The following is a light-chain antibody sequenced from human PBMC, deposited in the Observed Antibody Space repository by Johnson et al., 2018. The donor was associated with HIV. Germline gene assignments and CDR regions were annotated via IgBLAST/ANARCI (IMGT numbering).Light chain of an antibody. CDR1: SSNIGKNY. V-gene: IGLV1-51*01. Sequence: QPVLTQPPSVSAAPGQKVTISCSGSSSNIGKNYVSWYQQLPGTAPKLLIFDNHKRPSGIPDRFSGSKSGTSATLGITGLQTGDEADYYCGTWDSSLSAGVFGTGTKVTVL. CDR2: DNH. J-gene: IGLJ1*01. CDR3: GTWDSSLSAGV.